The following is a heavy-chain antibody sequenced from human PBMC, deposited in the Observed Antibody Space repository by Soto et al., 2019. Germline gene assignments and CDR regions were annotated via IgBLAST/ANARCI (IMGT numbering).Heavy chain of an antibody. CDR3: ARDPRPPSGWLGFWEYGMDV. Sequence: ASVKVSCKASGYTFTGNYIHWVRQAPGQGLEWMGWVNPDNGGTTSAQKFQGRVTMTRDTSVTTAYMELSRLTSDDTAVYYCARDPRPPSGWLGFWEYGMDVWGQGTTVTVSS. CDR2: VNPDNGGT. J-gene: IGHJ6*02. D-gene: IGHD3-3*01. V-gene: IGHV1-2*02. CDR1: GYTFTGNY.